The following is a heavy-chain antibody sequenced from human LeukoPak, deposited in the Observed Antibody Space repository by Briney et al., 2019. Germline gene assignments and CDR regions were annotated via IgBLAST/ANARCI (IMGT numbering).Heavy chain of an antibody. Sequence: ASVKVSCKASGYTFTSYGISWVRQAPGQGLEWMGWIGAYNGNTNYAQKLQGRVTMTTDTSTSTAYMELRSLRSDDTAAYYCARWDYGDYRFDPWGQGTLVTVSS. J-gene: IGHJ5*02. D-gene: IGHD4-17*01. CDR1: GYTFTSYG. CDR3: ARWDYGDYRFDP. CDR2: IGAYNGNT. V-gene: IGHV1-18*01.